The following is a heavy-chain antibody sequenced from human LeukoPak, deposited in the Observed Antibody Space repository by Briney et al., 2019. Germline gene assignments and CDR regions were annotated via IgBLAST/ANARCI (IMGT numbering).Heavy chain of an antibody. CDR2: ISGSGGTT. CDR1: GFTFTSYT. V-gene: IGHV3-23*01. D-gene: IGHD3-22*01. CDR3: AKDESVGYYYDSSGPDAFDI. J-gene: IGHJ3*02. Sequence: GGSLRLFCAASGFTFTSYTMSWVRQAPGKGLEWVSAISGSGGTTYYADSMKGRFTISRDNSKNMLYLQMNSLRAEDTAVYYCAKDESVGYYYDSSGPDAFDIWGQGTMVTVSS.